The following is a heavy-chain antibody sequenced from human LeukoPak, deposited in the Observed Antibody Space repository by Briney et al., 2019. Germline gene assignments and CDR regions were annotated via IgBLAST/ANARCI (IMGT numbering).Heavy chain of an antibody. CDR2: IYYSGST. CDR1: GGSISSYY. J-gene: IGHJ4*02. V-gene: IGHV4-59*08. D-gene: IGHD5-18*01. Sequence: SSETLSLTCTVSGGSISSYYWSWIRRPPGKGLEWIGYIYYSGSTNYNPSLKSRVTISVDTSKNQFSLKLSSVTAADTAVYYCARQPRYSYGNNAFDYWGQGTLVTVSS. CDR3: ARQPRYSYGNNAFDY.